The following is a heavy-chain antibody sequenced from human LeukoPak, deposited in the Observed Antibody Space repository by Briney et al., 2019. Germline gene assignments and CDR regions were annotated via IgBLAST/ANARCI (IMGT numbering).Heavy chain of an antibody. CDR3: ARRYQLAHFDY. J-gene: IGHJ4*02. D-gene: IGHD2-2*01. CDR1: GGSFSGYY. Sequence: SETLSLTCAVYGGSFSGYYWSWIRQPPGKGLEWIGEINHSGSTNYNPSLKSRVTISVDTSKNQFSLKLSSVTAADTAVYYCARRYQLAHFDYWGQGTLVTVSS. CDR2: INHSGST. V-gene: IGHV4-34*01.